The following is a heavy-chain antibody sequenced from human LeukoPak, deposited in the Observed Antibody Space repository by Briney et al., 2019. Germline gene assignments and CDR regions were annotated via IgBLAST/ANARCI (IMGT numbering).Heavy chain of an antibody. Sequence: SETLSLTCTVSGGSISSYYWSWIRQPPGKGLEWIGYIYYSGSTNYNPSLKSRVTISVDTSKNQFSLKLSSVTAADTAVYYCARNAVARDDYWGQGTLVTVSS. CDR3: ARNAVARDDY. D-gene: IGHD6-19*01. V-gene: IGHV4-59*12. CDR1: GGSISSYY. CDR2: IYYSGST. J-gene: IGHJ4*02.